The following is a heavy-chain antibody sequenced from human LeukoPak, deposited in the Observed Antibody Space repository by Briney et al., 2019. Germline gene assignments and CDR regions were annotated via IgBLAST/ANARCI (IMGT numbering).Heavy chain of an antibody. Sequence: PGGSLRLSCAASGFTFSSYAMSWVRQAPGKGLEWVSAVSGTGGSTYYADSVKGRFTISRDNSKNTLYLQMNSLRAEDTAVYYCAKGSLRYDSSRQFDYWGQGTLVTVSS. CDR3: AKGSLRYDSSRQFDY. J-gene: IGHJ4*02. CDR2: VSGTGGST. CDR1: GFTFSSYA. D-gene: IGHD3-22*01. V-gene: IGHV3-23*01.